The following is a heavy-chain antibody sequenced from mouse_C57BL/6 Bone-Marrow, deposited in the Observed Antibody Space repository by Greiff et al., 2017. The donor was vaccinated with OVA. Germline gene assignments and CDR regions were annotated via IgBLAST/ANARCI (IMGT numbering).Heavy chain of an antibody. CDR2: ISNFSYIL. CDR1: GFTFSDYG. D-gene: IGHD1-1*01. CDR3: ARQGYGSALYAMDY. J-gene: IGHJ4*01. Sequence: EVKLMESGGGLVQPGGSLKLSCAASGFTFSDYGMAWVRQAPRKGPEWVAFISNFSYILYYSDTVTGRFTISRENAKNTLYLEMSSLRSEDTAMYYCARQGYGSALYAMDYWGQGTSVTVSS. V-gene: IGHV5-15*01.